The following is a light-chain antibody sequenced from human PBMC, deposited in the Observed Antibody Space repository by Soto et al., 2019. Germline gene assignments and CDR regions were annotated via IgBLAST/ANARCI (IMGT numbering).Light chain of an antibody. CDR1: QTVNNNF. CDR3: QQYDYSPRT. J-gene: IGKJ1*01. CDR2: GTS. Sequence: ETVLTQSPGTLSLSPGDTATLSCRASQTVNNNFLAWYQQKPGQAPRLLIYGTSTRATGTPDRFSGSGSGTDFTLTITRLEPEDFAIYYCQQYDYSPRTFGQGTKVEI. V-gene: IGKV3-20*01.